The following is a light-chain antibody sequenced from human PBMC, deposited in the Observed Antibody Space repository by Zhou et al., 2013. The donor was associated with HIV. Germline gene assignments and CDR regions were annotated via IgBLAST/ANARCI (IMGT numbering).Light chain of an antibody. CDR2: GAS. V-gene: IGKV3-20*01. CDR1: QSVSSN. CDR3: QQYGRSLYT. Sequence: EIVMTQSPATLSVSPGERATLSCRASQSVSSNLAWYQQKPGQAPRLLMYGASSRATGIPDRFSGSASGTDFTLTISRLEPEDFAVYYCQQYGRSLYTFGQGTKLEIK. J-gene: IGKJ2*01.